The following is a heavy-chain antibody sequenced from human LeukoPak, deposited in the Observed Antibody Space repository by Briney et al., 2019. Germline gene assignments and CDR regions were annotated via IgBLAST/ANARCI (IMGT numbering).Heavy chain of an antibody. CDR3: AKGQWLVNDAFNI. CDR2: TYYRFKWYN. D-gene: IGHD6-19*01. Sequence: SQTLSLTCAISGDSVSSNSVAWNWIRQSPSRGLEWLGRTYYRFKWYNDYAVFVKSRITINPDTSKNQFFLQLNSVSPGDTAVYYCAKGQWLVNDAFNIWGQGTMVTVSS. V-gene: IGHV6-1*01. CDR1: GDSVSSNSVA. J-gene: IGHJ3*02.